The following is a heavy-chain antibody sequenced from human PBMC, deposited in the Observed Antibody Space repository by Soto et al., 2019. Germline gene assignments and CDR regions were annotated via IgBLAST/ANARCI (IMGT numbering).Heavy chain of an antibody. J-gene: IGHJ4*02. D-gene: IGHD1-1*01. CDR2: IWSDGNNK. Sequence: QVQLVESGGGVVQPGRSLRLSCAVSGFTFNTYGFHWVRQAPGKGLEWVSVIWSDGNNKYYADSVKGRFTISRDSSKKKLYLQMNSPRGEDTAVDYCGRIQPDTIMGLDCWGQGTLVTVSS. CDR3: GRIQPDTIMGLDC. CDR1: GFTFNTYG. V-gene: IGHV3-33*01.